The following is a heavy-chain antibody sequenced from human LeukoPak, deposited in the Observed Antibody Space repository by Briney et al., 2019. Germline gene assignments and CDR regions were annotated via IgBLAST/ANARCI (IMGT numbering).Heavy chain of an antibody. V-gene: IGHV3-30*18. Sequence: PGRSLRLSCAASGFTFSTYNMHWVRQAPGKGLEWVAAISFDANNEHYADSVKGRFTISRDNSKNTLYLQMNSLRAEDTAVYYCTKVLRFLEWSPPVDYWGQGTLVTVSS. J-gene: IGHJ4*02. CDR2: ISFDANNE. D-gene: IGHD3-3*01. CDR3: TKVLRFLEWSPPVDY. CDR1: GFTFSTYN.